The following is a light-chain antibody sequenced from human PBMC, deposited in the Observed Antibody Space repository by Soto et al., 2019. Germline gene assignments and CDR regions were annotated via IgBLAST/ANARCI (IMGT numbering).Light chain of an antibody. V-gene: IGLV7-43*01. CDR3: LLYDGGAVV. Sequence: QAVVTQEPSLTVSPGGTVTLTCASSTGTVTSGHYPNWLQQKPGQAPRALIYSTDTRHSWTPARFSGSLLGGKAALTLSGVQPEDEAVYYCLLYDGGAVVFGGGTKLTVL. CDR2: STD. CDR1: TGTVTSGHY. J-gene: IGLJ2*01.